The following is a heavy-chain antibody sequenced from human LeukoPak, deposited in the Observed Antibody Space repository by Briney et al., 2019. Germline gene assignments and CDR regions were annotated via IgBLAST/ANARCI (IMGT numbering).Heavy chain of an antibody. CDR1: GGSLSSGDYY. J-gene: IGHJ4*02. Sequence: PSQTLSLTCTVSGGSLSSGDYYWSWIRQPPGKGLEWIGYIYYSGSTYYNPSLKSRVTISVDTSKNQFSQKLSSVTAADTAVYYCARGRAYGDYNVDYWGQGTLVTVSS. CDR3: ARGRAYGDYNVDY. V-gene: IGHV4-30-4*01. D-gene: IGHD4-17*01. CDR2: IYYSGST.